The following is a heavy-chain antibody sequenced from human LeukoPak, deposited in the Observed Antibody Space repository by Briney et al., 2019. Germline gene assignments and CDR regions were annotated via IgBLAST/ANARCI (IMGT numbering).Heavy chain of an antibody. V-gene: IGHV3-64*01. CDR2: ISSNGGST. D-gene: IGHD3-10*01. CDR1: GFTFSSYA. Sequence: GGSLRLSCAASGFTFSSYAMHWVRQAPGKGLEYVSAISSNGGSTYYANSVKGRFTISRDNSKNTLYLQMGSLRAEDMAVYYCAREGSVYGSGRNDYWAREPWSPSPQ. J-gene: IGHJ4*02. CDR3: AREGSVYGSGRNDY.